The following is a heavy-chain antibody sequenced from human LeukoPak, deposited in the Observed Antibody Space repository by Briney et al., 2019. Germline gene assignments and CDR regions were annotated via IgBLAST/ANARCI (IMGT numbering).Heavy chain of an antibody. D-gene: IGHD1-26*01. Sequence: GASVKVSCKASGGTFSSYAISWVRQAPGQGLEWMGRIIPILGIANYAQTFQGRVTITADKSTSTAYMELGSLRSEDTAVYYCAATRVGATYDAFDIWGQGTMVTVSS. CDR1: GGTFSSYA. CDR2: IIPILGIA. J-gene: IGHJ3*02. V-gene: IGHV1-69*04. CDR3: AATRVGATYDAFDI.